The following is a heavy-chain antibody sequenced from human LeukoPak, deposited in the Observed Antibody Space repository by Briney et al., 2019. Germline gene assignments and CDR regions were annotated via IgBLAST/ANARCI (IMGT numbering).Heavy chain of an antibody. J-gene: IGHJ5*02. CDR1: GYSFTSYW. D-gene: IGHD3-10*01. V-gene: IGHV5-51*01. Sequence: GGSLKISCKGSGYSFTSYWIGWVRQMPGKGLEWMGIIYPGDSDTRYSPSFQGQVTISADKSISTAYLQWSSLKASDTAMYYCARLGGSGSYYSHNWFDPWGQGTLVIVSS. CDR2: IYPGDSDT. CDR3: ARLGGSGSYYSHNWFDP.